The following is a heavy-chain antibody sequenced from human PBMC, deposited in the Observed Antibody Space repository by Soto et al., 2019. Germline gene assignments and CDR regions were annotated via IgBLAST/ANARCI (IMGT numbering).Heavy chain of an antibody. Sequence: ASVKVSCKASGYTFTGYYMHWGRQAPGQGLEWMGWINPNSGGTNYAQKFQGRVTMTRDTSISTAYMELSRLRSDDTAVYYCASGDTAMSYYFDFWGQGTLVTVSS. CDR1: GYTFTGYY. J-gene: IGHJ4*02. CDR2: INPNSGGT. D-gene: IGHD5-18*01. CDR3: ASGDTAMSYYFDF. V-gene: IGHV1-2*02.